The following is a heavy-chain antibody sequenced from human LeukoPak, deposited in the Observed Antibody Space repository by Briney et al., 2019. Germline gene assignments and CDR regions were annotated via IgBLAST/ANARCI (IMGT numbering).Heavy chain of an antibody. J-gene: IGHJ5*02. V-gene: IGHV3-53*01. CDR1: GFTVGSNY. Sequence: PGGSLRLSCAASGFTVGSNYMSCVCQAPGKGLEWVSVIYSGGSTYYADSVKGRFTISRDNSKNTLYLQMNSLRAEDTAVYYCARAVDGLYYYDSSGPKAPGYNWFDPWGQGTLVTVSS. CDR3: ARAVDGLYYYDSSGPKAPGYNWFDP. CDR2: IYSGGST. D-gene: IGHD3-22*01.